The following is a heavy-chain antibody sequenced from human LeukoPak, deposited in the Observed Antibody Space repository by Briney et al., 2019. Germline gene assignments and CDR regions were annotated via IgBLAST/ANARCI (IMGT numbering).Heavy chain of an antibody. D-gene: IGHD6-13*01. Sequence: PGGSLRLSCAATGFTFSAYAMTWVRQAPGKGPEWVSSLNSNGGGTYYSDSVKGRFTISRDNSKNTLYLQMNSLRAEDTAVYYCAKDRVSIAAAGTEYWGQGTLVTVSS. J-gene: IGHJ4*02. CDR3: AKDRVSIAAAGTEY. CDR1: GFTFSAYA. V-gene: IGHV3-23*01. CDR2: LNSNGGGT.